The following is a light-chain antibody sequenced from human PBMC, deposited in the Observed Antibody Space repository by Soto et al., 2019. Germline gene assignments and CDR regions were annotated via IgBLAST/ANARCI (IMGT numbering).Light chain of an antibody. V-gene: IGLV4-69*01. CDR1: SGHSSYA. Sequence: QLVLTQSPSASASLGASVKLTCTLSSGHSSYAIAWHQQQPEKGPRYLMKLDSDGSHTKGDAIPDRFSGSSSGAERYLTISXLXXEXEADYYCQTWGTGIHVVFGGGTKLTVL. CDR2: LDSDGSH. CDR3: QTWGTGIHVV. J-gene: IGLJ2*01.